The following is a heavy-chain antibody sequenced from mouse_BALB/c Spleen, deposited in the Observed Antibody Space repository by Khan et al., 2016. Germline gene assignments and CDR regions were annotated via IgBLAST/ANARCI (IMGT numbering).Heavy chain of an antibody. CDR2: IDPANGNT. D-gene: IGHD1-1*01. V-gene: IGHV14-3*02. CDR1: GFNIKDTY. CDR3: ARGYYGTSHFDY. Sequence: VQLQQPGAELVKPGASVKLSCTASGFNIKDTYMHWVKQRPEQGLEWIGRIDPANGNTKYDPKFQGKATLTADTSSNTAFLQLSSLTSEDTAVYYCARGYYGTSHFDYWGQGTTLTVSS. J-gene: IGHJ2*01.